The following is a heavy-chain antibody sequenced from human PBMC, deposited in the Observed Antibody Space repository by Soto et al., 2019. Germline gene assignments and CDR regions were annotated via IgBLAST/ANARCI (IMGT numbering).Heavy chain of an antibody. V-gene: IGHV1-69*13. D-gene: IGHD6-13*01. Sequence: GASVKVSCKASGGTFSSYAISWVRQAPGQGLEWMGGIIPIFGTANYAQKFQGRVTITADESTSTAYMELSSLRSEDTAVYYCALERYSSSWYGHWFDPWGQGTLVTVSS. CDR2: IIPIFGTA. CDR3: ALERYSSSWYGHWFDP. J-gene: IGHJ5*02. CDR1: GGTFSSYA.